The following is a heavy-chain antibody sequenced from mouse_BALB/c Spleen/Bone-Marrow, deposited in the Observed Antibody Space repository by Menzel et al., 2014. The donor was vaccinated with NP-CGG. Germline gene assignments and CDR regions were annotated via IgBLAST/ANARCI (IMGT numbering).Heavy chain of an antibody. J-gene: IGHJ3*01. Sequence: EVQLVGSGGCLVQPGGSLKISCASSGFYFSGFWLGWVRQAPGKGLEWIGEINPDSSTINYTPSLKDRFIISRDNAKNTLYLQMSKVRSEDTALYYCARLGYYGGFAYWGQGTLVTGSA. V-gene: IGHV4-1*02. CDR3: ARLGYYGGFAY. CDR1: GFYFSGFW. CDR2: INPDSSTI. D-gene: IGHD2-3*01.